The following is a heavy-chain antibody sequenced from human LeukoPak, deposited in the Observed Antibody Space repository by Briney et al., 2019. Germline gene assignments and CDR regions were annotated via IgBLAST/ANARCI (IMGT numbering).Heavy chain of an antibody. D-gene: IGHD3-22*01. CDR3: AKGPFFYYDASGYNYFES. V-gene: IGHV3-11*01. Sequence: GGSLRLSCAASGFTFSDYYMSWIRQAPGKGLEWVSYISSSGSTIYYADSVKGRFTISRDNAKNSLYLQMNSLRAEDTAIYYCAKGPFFYYDASGYNYFESWGQGTLVTVSS. CDR2: ISSSGSTI. CDR1: GFTFSDYY. J-gene: IGHJ4*02.